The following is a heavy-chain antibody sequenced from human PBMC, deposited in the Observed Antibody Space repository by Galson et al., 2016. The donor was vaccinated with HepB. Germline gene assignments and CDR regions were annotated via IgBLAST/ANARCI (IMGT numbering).Heavy chain of an antibody. CDR3: ARDGYNYGLGSFLQ. CDR1: GFTFSNYA. V-gene: IGHV3-53*01. Sequence: SLRLSCAASGFTFSNYAMHWVRQAPGKGLEWVSVIRSGGSTYYADSVKGRFTISRDNSKNTLYLQMNSLRAEDTAVYYCARDGYNYGLGSFLQWGQGTLVTVSS. J-gene: IGHJ4*02. CDR2: IRSGGST. D-gene: IGHD5-12*01.